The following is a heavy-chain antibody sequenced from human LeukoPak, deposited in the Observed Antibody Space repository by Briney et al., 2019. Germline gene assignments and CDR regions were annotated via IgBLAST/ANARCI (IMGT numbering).Heavy chain of an antibody. Sequence: GGSLRLSCAASGFTFSSYWMHWVRQAPGKGLVWVSRIKTDGSSTNYADSVKGRFTISRDNAKNTVYLQMNRLRAEDTAVYYCASSLGALIWGQGTLVTVPS. CDR3: ASSLGALI. CDR2: IKTDGSST. V-gene: IGHV3-74*01. D-gene: IGHD1-26*01. CDR1: GFTFSSYW. J-gene: IGHJ4*02.